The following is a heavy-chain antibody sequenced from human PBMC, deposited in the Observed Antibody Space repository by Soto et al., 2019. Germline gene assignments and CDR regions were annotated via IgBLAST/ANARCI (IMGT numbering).Heavy chain of an antibody. CDR1: GDSVSGSSAA. CDR2: TYYRSKWNT. V-gene: IGHV6-1*01. Sequence: QVQVQQSGPGLVKPSQTLSLTCAISGDSVSGSSAAWSWIRQSPSRGLEWLGRTYYRSKWNTDYADSVKSRITIYPDTSKNHFSLQLYSVTPEDTAVYYCAGVTWFRGLDVWGQGTPVTVSS. CDR3: AGVTWFRGLDV. D-gene: IGHD3-10*01. J-gene: IGHJ6*02.